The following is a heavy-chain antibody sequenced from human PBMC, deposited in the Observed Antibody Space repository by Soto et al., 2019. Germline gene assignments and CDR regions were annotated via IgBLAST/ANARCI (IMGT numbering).Heavy chain of an antibody. Sequence: ESGGGLVKPGGSLRLSCVASGFMFSSYRMNWVRQAPGKGLEWVSSINNGGTYRYYADSMQGRFTISRDNARNSLYLQMNSLGVEDTAVYYCARDLTSYGSPHFDYWGQGTLVTVFS. CDR3: ARDLTSYGSPHFDY. V-gene: IGHV3-21*06. CDR2: INNGGTYR. J-gene: IGHJ4*02. D-gene: IGHD5-18*01. CDR1: GFMFSSYR.